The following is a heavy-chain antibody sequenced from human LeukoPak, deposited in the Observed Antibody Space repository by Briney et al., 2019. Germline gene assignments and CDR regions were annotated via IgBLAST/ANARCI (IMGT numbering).Heavy chain of an antibody. J-gene: IGHJ4*02. Sequence: XYVSAISSNGGSTYYADSVKGRFTISRDNSKNTLYLQMSSLRAEDTAVYYCVKGRGARLDYWGQGTLVTVSS. V-gene: IGHV3-64D*06. CDR3: VKGRGARLDY. CDR2: ISSNGGST.